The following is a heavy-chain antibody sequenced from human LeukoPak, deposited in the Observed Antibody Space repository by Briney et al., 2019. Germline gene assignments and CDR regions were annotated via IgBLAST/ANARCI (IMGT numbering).Heavy chain of an antibody. V-gene: IGHV3-53*01. CDR1: GFTVSSNY. D-gene: IGHD2-21*01. Sequence: AGGSLRLSCAASGFTVSSNYMSWVRQAPGKGMEWDAAIYSGGSTYYADSGKGGLPICRDNSKNTLYLQMNSLRAEDTAVYYCGVVRGGYFDYWGQGTLVTVSS. J-gene: IGHJ4*02. CDR2: IYSGGST. CDR3: GVVRGGYFDY.